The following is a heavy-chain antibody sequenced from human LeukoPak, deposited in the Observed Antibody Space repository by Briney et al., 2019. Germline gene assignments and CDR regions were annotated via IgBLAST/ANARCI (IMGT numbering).Heavy chain of an antibody. CDR2: IYPGDSDT. CDR1: GYSFTSYW. CDR3: ALGGYGSGSFYYYYYMDV. V-gene: IGHV5-51*01. Sequence: GGSLKISCKGSGYSFTSYWIGWVRQMPGKGLEWMGIIYPGDSDTRYSPSFQGQVTISADKSISTAYLQWSSLKASDTAMYYCALGGYGSGSFYYYYYMDVWGKGTTVTVSS. D-gene: IGHD3-10*01. J-gene: IGHJ6*03.